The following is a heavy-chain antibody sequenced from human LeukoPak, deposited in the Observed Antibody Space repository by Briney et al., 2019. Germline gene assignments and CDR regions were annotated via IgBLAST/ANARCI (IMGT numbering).Heavy chain of an antibody. D-gene: IGHD2-15*01. V-gene: IGHV1-18*01. CDR2: ISAYNGNT. J-gene: IGHJ5*02. CDR3: ARRGYCSGGSCYSGAVWFDP. Sequence: ASVKVSCKASGYTFTSYGISWVRQAPGQGLEWMGWISAYNGNTNYAQKLQGRVTMTTDTSTSTAYMELRSLGSDDTAVYYCARRGYCSGGSCYSGAVWFDPWGQGTLVTVSS. CDR1: GYTFTSYG.